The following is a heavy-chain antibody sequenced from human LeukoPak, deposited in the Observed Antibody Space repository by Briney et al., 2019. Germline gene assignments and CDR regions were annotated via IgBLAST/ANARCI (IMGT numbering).Heavy chain of an antibody. CDR1: GFTFSSYG. D-gene: IGHD1-1*01. Sequence: GGSLRLSCAASGFTFSSYGMHWVRQAPGKGLEWVAVIWYDGTNKDYADSVKGRFTISRDNSENTLYLQLNSLRAEDTAVYYCVPKGNEGYWGQGTLVTVSS. CDR2: IWYDGTNK. V-gene: IGHV3-33*03. CDR3: VPKGNEGY. J-gene: IGHJ4*02.